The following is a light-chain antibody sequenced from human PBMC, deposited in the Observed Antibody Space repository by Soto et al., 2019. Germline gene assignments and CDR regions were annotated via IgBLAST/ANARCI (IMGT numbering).Light chain of an antibody. V-gene: IGLV2-14*01. J-gene: IGLJ3*02. CDR3: NSYTISSWV. CDR1: SSDVGGYNY. Sequence: QSVLTQPASVSGAPGQSITISCTGTSSDVGGYNYVSWYQQHPGTAPKLMIYDVSNRPSGVSNRFSGSKSGNTASLTISGVQAEDEDYYYCNSYTISSWVFGGGTKLTVL. CDR2: DVS.